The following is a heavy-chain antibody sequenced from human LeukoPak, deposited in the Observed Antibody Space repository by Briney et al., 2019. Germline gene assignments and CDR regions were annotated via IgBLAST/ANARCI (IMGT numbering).Heavy chain of an antibody. D-gene: IGHD3-22*01. CDR3: ARRRSSGYSGPDAFDI. CDR1: GYSISSVYY. Sequence: SETLSLTCAVSGYSISSVYYWGWIRQPPGKGLEWIGSIYHSGSTYYNPSLKSRVTISVDTSKNQFSLKLSSVTAADTAVYYCARRRSSGYSGPDAFDIWGQGTMVTVSS. CDR2: IYHSGST. J-gene: IGHJ3*02. V-gene: IGHV4-38-2*01.